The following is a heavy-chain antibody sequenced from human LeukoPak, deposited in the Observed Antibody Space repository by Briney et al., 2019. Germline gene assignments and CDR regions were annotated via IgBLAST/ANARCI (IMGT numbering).Heavy chain of an antibody. CDR3: ARVGHCSSTACFIDY. CDR1: GFTSSSYW. CDR2: IGSDGGRT. D-gene: IGHD2-2*01. J-gene: IGHJ4*02. V-gene: IGHV3-74*01. Sequence: PGGSLRLSCTAYGFTSSSYWMHWVRQAPGKGLVWVSRIGSDGGRTDYADSLKGRFTISRDNAKNTLYLEMNSLRAEDTAVYYCARVGHCSSTACFIDYWGQGTLVTVSS.